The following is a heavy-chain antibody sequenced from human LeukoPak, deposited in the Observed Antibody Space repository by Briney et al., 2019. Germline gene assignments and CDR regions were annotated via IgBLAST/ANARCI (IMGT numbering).Heavy chain of an antibody. D-gene: IGHD4-17*01. CDR2: IGNNGGGI. Sequence: TGGSLRLSCAASGFTFSTYTMYWVRHPPGKRLEWVSIIGNNGGGIHYADSVKGRFTISRDNAKNSLYLQMNSLRAEDTAVYYCARDPYGDSILDYWGQGTLVTVSS. V-gene: IGHV3-21*01. CDR1: GFTFSTYT. J-gene: IGHJ4*02. CDR3: ARDPYGDSILDY.